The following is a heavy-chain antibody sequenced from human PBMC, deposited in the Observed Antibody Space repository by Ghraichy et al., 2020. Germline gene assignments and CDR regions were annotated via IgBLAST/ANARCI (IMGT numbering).Heavy chain of an antibody. CDR1: GGSISSSSYY. Sequence: SETLSLTCTVSGGSISSSSYYWGWIRQPPGKGLEWIGSIYYSGSTYYNPSLKSRVTISVDTSKNQFSLKLSSVTAADTAVYYCAIDAGDYYDSSGYHNGGWFDPWGQGTLVTVSS. J-gene: IGHJ5*02. V-gene: IGHV4-39*02. CDR2: IYYSGST. CDR3: AIDAGDYYDSSGYHNGGWFDP. D-gene: IGHD3-22*01.